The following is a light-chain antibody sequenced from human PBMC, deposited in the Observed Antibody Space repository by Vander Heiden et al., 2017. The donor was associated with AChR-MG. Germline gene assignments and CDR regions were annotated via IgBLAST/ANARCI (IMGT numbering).Light chain of an antibody. V-gene: IGLV1-44*01. Sequence: QSVLTQPPSASGTPGQRVTIPCSGSSSNIGTNTVSWYRQLPGTAPKLLIYSHNQRPSGVPDRFSGSKSGTSASLAISGLQSEDEADYYCAAWDDSLNGYVFATGTKVTVL. CDR2: SHN. CDR1: SSNIGTNT. CDR3: AAWDDSLNGYV. J-gene: IGLJ1*01.